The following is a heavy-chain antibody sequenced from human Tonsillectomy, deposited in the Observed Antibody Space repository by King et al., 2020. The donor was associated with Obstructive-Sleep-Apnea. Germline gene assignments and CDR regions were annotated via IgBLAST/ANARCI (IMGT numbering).Heavy chain of an antibody. D-gene: IGHD4-23*01. V-gene: IGHV1-8*02. CDR2: MNPNSGRT. Sequence: QLVQSGAEVKKPGASVKVSCKASGYTFTTYDINWVRQATGQGLEWMGWMNPNSGRTDYAQKFQGRVTMTSNTSPATAYMELSSLRPEDTAIYYCTRGYGGSSPLFNYWGQGTLVTVSS. CDR3: TRGYGGSSPLFNY. CDR1: GYTFTTYD. J-gene: IGHJ4*02.